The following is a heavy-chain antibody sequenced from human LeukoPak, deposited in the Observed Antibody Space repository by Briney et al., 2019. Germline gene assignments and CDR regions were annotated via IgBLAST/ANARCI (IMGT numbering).Heavy chain of an antibody. V-gene: IGHV4-61*02. D-gene: IGHD3-3*01. J-gene: IGHJ6*03. CDR3: ATENRRERLVSILGVARYMDV. CDR1: GGSITSGSFY. Sequence: SETLSLTCTVSGGSITSGSFYWSWIRQPAGKGLEWIGRIYTNGSTNYNPSVKSRVTISADTSKNQFSLKLSSVTAADTAVYYCATENRRERLVSILGVARYMDVWGKGTTVTVSS. CDR2: IYTNGST.